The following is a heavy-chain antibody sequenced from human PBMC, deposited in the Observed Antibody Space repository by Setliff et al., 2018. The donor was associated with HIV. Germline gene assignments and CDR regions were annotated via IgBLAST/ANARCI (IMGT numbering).Heavy chain of an antibody. CDR1: GGSISSYY. J-gene: IGHJ4*02. CDR3: ARLHYDSRGYYHPY. D-gene: IGHD3-22*01. V-gene: IGHV4-59*01. Sequence: SETLSLTCTVSGGSISSYYWSWIRQPPGKGLEWMGYISYSGSTNYNPSLQSLVTISVDASRNQFYLKLSSVTAADTAVYYCARLHYDSRGYYHPYWGQGTLVTVSS. CDR2: ISYSGST.